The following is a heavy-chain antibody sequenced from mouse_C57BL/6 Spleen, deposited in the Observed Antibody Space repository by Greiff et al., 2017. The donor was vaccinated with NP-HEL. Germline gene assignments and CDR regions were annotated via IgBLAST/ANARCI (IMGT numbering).Heavy chain of an antibody. V-gene: IGHV5-4*01. Sequence: EVQLVESGGGLVKPGGSLKLSCAASGFTFSSYAMSWVRQTPEKRLEWVATISDGGSYTYYPDNVKGRFTISRDNAKNNLYLQMSHLKSEDTAMYYCAREGRTGPIAYWGQGTLVTVSA. CDR2: ISDGGSYT. CDR3: AREGRTGPIAY. J-gene: IGHJ3*01. D-gene: IGHD4-1*01. CDR1: GFTFSSYA.